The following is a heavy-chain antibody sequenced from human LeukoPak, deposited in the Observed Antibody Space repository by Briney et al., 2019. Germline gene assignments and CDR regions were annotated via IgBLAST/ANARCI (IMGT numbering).Heavy chain of an antibody. V-gene: IGHV4-59*01. CDR1: GGSISSYY. Sequence: PSETLSLTCTVSGGSISSYYWSWIRQPPGKGLEWIGYIYYSGSTNYNPSLKSRVTTSVDTSKNQFSLKLSSVTAADTAVYYCARVVGNYYDSSGYPNWFDPWGQGTLVTVSS. J-gene: IGHJ5*02. CDR2: IYYSGST. D-gene: IGHD3-22*01. CDR3: ARVVGNYYDSSGYPNWFDP.